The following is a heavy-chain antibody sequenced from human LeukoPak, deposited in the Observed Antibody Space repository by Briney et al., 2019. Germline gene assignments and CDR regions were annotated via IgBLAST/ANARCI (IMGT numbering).Heavy chain of an antibody. V-gene: IGHV1-2*02. J-gene: IGHJ4*02. CDR3: ARGGVGNTVSHY. Sequence: ASVKVSCKTSGYTFTGYYMNWVRQAPGQGLEWMGWINPNSGGTNYAQKIQGRVTMTRDTSVSTAYMELRRLRSDDTAVYYCARGGVGNTVSHYWGQGTLVTVSS. CDR1: GYTFTGYY. D-gene: IGHD1-26*01. CDR2: INPNSGGT.